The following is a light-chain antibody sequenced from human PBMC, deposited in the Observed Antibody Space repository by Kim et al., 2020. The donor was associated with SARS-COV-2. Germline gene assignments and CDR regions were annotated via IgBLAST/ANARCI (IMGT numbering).Light chain of an antibody. CDR1: SLRSYY. CDR3: NSRDSNDNVV. V-gene: IGLV3-19*01. J-gene: IGLJ2*01. Sequence: VALGQTSSTTCQGDSLRSYYATWYQQKPGQAPILVIYGKNNRPSGIPDRFSGSSSGNTASLTITGTQAGDEADYYCNSRDSNDNVVFGGGTQLTVL. CDR2: GKN.